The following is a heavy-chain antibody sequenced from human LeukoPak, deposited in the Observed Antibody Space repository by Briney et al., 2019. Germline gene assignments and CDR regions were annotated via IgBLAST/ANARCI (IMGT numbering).Heavy chain of an antibody. D-gene: IGHD3-22*01. Sequence: SETLSLTCTVYGGSISSSSYYWGWIRQPPGKGLEWIGSIYYSGSTYYNPSLKSRVTISVDTSKNQFSLKLSSVTAADTAVYYCARDSYYYDSSGYYSFDYWGQGTLVTVSS. CDR1: GGSISSSSYY. CDR2: IYYSGST. CDR3: ARDSYYYDSSGYYSFDY. V-gene: IGHV4-39*07. J-gene: IGHJ4*02.